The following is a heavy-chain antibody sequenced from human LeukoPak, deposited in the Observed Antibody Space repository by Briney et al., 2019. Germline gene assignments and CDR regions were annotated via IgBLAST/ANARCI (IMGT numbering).Heavy chain of an antibody. CDR2: IYPGDSET. Sequence: GESLQISCKGSGSTFSTYWIGWVRQLPGKGLEWMGIIYPGDSETIYSPSFRGQVTISADRSISTTYLQWSSLRASDSAMYYCAKLDSTAYYFDYWGQGTLVTVSS. CDR1: GSTFSTYW. CDR3: AKLDSTAYYFDY. D-gene: IGHD3-22*01. V-gene: IGHV5-51*01. J-gene: IGHJ4*02.